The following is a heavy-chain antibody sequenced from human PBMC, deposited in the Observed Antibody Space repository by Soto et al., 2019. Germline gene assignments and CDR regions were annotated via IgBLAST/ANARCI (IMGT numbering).Heavy chain of an antibody. V-gene: IGHV3-11*05. D-gene: IGHD3-9*01. J-gene: IGHJ6*02. Sequence: QVQLVESGGGLVKPGGSLRLSCAASGFTFSDYYMSWIRQAPGKGLEWVSYIDSSSSYTTYADSVKGRFTISRDNAKNSLYPQMNSLRAEDTAVYYCARGPNGLVPTLGYYYGMDVWGQGTTVTVSS. CDR2: IDSSSSYT. CDR3: ARGPNGLVPTLGYYYGMDV. CDR1: GFTFSDYY.